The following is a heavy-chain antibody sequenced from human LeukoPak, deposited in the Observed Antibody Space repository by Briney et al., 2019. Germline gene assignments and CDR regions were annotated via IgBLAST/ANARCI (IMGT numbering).Heavy chain of an antibody. J-gene: IGHJ4*02. CDR2: ISSGSSHI. CDR1: GFTFSSYG. D-gene: IGHD2-2*01. V-gene: IGHV3-21*01. Sequence: GSLRLSCAASGFTFSSYGMHWVRQAPGKGLEWVSSISSGSSHIYYTDSVKGRFTISRDNAKNSLYLQINSLRAEDTAVYYCARDRYCSSTSCFFDYWGQGTLVTVSS. CDR3: ARDRYCSSTSCFFDY.